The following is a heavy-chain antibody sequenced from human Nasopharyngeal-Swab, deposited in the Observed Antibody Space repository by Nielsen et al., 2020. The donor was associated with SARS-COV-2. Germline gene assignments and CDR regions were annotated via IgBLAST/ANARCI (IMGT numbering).Heavy chain of an antibody. Sequence: GGSLRLSCAASGFTFSSYSMNWVRQGPGRGLEWVSSISGSGSGTYYANSVRGRFTISRDNSNNTLFLQMSNLRAGDTAMYYCAKHLTVTTRTLNYWGQGTLVTVSS. D-gene: IGHD4-17*01. CDR1: GFTFSSYS. J-gene: IGHJ4*02. V-gene: IGHV3-23*01. CDR3: AKHLTVTTRTLNY. CDR2: ISGSGSGT.